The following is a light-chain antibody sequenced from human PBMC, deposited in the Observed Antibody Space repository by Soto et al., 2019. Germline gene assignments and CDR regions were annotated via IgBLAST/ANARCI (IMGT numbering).Light chain of an antibody. J-gene: IGKJ5*01. CDR3: QQYDNSPIT. V-gene: IGKV3-20*01. Sequence: ETVMTPSPVTLSVSPGDTATLSCRASQRVSNHFAWYQQKPGQAPRLLIYGASSRATGIPDRFSGTGSETDFTLTISRLEPEDFAVYYCQQYDNSPITFGQGTRLEIK. CDR2: GAS. CDR1: QRVSNH.